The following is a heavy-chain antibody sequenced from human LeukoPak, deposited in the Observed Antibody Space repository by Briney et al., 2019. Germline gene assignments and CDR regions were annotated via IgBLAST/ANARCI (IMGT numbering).Heavy chain of an antibody. J-gene: IGHJ4*02. Sequence: SETLSLTCTVSGGSINSNGYYWGWIRQSPGKGLEWIGSMFYSGSTDYNPSLKSRVTISVDTSKNQFSLKLTSVAAADTAVYYCARTARVFDYWGPGILVTVSS. CDR3: ARTARVFDY. D-gene: IGHD2-21*02. CDR2: MFYSGST. CDR1: GGSINSNGYY. V-gene: IGHV4-39*01.